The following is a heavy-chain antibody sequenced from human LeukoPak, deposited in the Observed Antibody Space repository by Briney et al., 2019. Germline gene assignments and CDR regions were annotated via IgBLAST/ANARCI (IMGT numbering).Heavy chain of an antibody. CDR1: GFTFSSYS. CDR2: ISSSSSYI. D-gene: IGHD2-15*01. CDR3: ARGLGYCSGGSCYGY. Sequence: PGGSLRLSCAAFGFTFSSYSMNWVRQAPGKGLEWVSSISSSSSYIYYADSVKGRFTISRDNAKNSLHLQMNSLRAEDTAVYYCARGLGYCSGGSCYGYWGQGTLVTVSS. V-gene: IGHV3-21*01. J-gene: IGHJ4*02.